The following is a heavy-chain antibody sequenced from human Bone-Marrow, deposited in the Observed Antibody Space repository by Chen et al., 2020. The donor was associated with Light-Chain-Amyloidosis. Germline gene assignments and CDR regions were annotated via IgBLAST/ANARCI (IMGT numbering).Heavy chain of an antibody. CDR2: LSPSGLTT. J-gene: IGHJ6*02. D-gene: IGHD5-12*01. Sequence: EVQLLESGGGWVQPGGSLRLSCAASGCTFSNYAVSWVRQAPGKGLEWVSTLSPSGLTTFYADSVKGRFTISRDNSKNTLFLQVSSLRAEDTAVYYCATRGQSGYDQSYRGMDVWGQGTTVTVP. V-gene: IGHV3-23*01. CDR3: ATRGQSGYDQSYRGMDV. CDR1: GCTFSNYA.